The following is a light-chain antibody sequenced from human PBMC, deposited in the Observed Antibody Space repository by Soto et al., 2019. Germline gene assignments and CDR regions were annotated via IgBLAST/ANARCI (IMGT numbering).Light chain of an antibody. CDR3: QSYDTSLSAVV. J-gene: IGLJ2*01. Sequence: QSVLTQPPSVSGAPGQRVTISCTGSSSNIGAGYDVHWYQHLPGTVPKLLIYGSSIRPSGVPDRFSGSKSGTSASLAITGLQAEDEADYYCQSYDTSLSAVVFGGGTKLTVL. CDR2: GSS. V-gene: IGLV1-40*01. CDR1: SSNIGAGYD.